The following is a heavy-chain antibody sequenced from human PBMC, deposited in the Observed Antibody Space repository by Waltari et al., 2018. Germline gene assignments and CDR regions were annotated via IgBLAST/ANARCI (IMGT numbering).Heavy chain of an antibody. CDR1: GDSLTNYY. D-gene: IGHD1-26*01. CDR2: IYYTWRT. J-gene: IGHJ6*02. V-gene: IGHV4-59*01. CDR3: ARDLWAGNYYYGMDV. Sequence: QVQLQESGPGLVKPSETLSLSCSVPGDSLTNYYWTWIRQSPGKGLEWLGYIYYTWRTNYHPSLSSRLTIFLDTPENRFSLKLTSVTAADTAVYYCARDLWAGNYYYGMDVWGQGTTVTVSS.